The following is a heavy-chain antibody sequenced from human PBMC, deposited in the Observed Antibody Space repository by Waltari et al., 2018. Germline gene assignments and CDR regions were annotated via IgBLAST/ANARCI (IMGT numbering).Heavy chain of an antibody. J-gene: IGHJ3*01. V-gene: IGHV4-39*01. D-gene: IGHD3-16*01. CDR2: ISYTGTT. Sequence: QLHLQAAGPGLVQPSDTLSLTCSVSGGSIISNRHSWAWFRQPPGKGLEWTATISYTGTTYYNPSLRSRVTISVDMAKNQFSLKLTSVTPADTAVYYCATYVGASIGTAAFDVWGQGTMVTVSS. CDR3: ATYVGASIGTAAFDV. CDR1: GGSIISNRHS.